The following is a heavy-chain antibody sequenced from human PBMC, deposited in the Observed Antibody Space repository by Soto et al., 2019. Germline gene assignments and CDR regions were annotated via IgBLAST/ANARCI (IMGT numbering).Heavy chain of an antibody. V-gene: IGHV3-11*01. CDR3: ASLGYDFWSGYYHDY. Sequence: GGSLRLSCAASGFTFSDYYMSWIRQAPGKGLEWVSYISSSGSTIYYADSVKGRFTISRDNAKNSLYLQMNSLRAEDTAVYYCASLGYDFWSGYYHDYWGQGTLVTVSS. D-gene: IGHD3-3*01. CDR2: ISSSGSTI. CDR1: GFTFSDYY. J-gene: IGHJ4*02.